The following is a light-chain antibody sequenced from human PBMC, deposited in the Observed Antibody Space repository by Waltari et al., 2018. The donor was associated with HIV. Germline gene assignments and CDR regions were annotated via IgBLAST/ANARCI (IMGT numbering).Light chain of an antibody. CDR3: QQYFSPPPLT. Sequence: DIQMTQSPSSLSASVRDSVTIPCRASQAISNSLAWYKQKPGKAPKLLLDAASRLESGVPSRFRGSRSGTDYALTISSLQPEDFAVYYCQQYFSPPPLTFGGGTKVEIK. CDR2: AAS. V-gene: IGKV1-NL1*01. J-gene: IGKJ4*01. CDR1: QAISNS.